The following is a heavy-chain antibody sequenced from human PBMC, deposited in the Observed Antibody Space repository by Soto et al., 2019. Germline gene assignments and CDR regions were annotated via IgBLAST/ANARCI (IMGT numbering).Heavy chain of an antibody. CDR1: GYTFTSYG. CDR2: VGAYNGNT. V-gene: IGHV1-18*01. CDR3: ARLFNWIDMRGHYYYYMDD. D-gene: IGHD1-1*01. J-gene: IGHJ6*03. Sequence: QVQLVQSGAEVKKPGASVKVSCKASGYTFTSYGISWVRQAPGQGLEWMGWVGAYNGNTNYAQELQGRVTMTTDTSTSTAYLELRSLRSDDTAVYYCARLFNWIDMRGHYYYYMDDWGKGTTVTVSS.